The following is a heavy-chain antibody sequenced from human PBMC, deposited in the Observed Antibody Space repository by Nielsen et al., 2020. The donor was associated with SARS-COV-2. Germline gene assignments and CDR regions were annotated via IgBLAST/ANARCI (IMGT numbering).Heavy chain of an antibody. D-gene: IGHD1-14*01. CDR3: VRDRDAETVLSYYYMDV. CDR1: GESLTNYD. CDR2: ITRSGGT. J-gene: IGHJ6*03. Sequence: SETLSLTCAVYGESLTNYDYNWIRQPPGKGLEWIAKITRSGGTNYNATLRSRITISVNTFQNQVSLAVRSVTAADAAVYYCVRDRDAETVLSYYYMDVWGEGTTVTVSS. V-gene: IGHV4-34*01.